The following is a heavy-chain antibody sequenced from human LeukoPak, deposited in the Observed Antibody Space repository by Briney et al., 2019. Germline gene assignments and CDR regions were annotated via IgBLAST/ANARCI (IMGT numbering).Heavy chain of an antibody. CDR2: ISYDGKNK. J-gene: IGHJ4*02. D-gene: IGHD3-3*01. Sequence: PGGSLRLSCAASGFTFSRYGMHWVRQAPGKGLEWVAVISYDGKNKYYADSVKGRFTISRDNSKNTLYLQMNSLRAEDTAVYYCAKGRDYDFWSGYCTIDYWGQGTLVTVSS. CDR3: AKGRDYDFWSGYCTIDY. CDR1: GFTFSRYG. V-gene: IGHV3-30*18.